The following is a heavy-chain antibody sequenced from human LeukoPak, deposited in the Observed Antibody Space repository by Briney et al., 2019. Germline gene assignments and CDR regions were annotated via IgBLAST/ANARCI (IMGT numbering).Heavy chain of an antibody. CDR1: GYTFTGYY. Sequence: ASVKVSCKASGYTFTGYYMHWLRQAPGQGLEWMGWINPNSGGTNYAQKFQGRVTMTRDTSISTAYMELSRLRSDDTAVYYCARVDVDIVVVPAAEYNLFDPWGQGTLVTVSS. V-gene: IGHV1-2*02. J-gene: IGHJ5*02. CDR3: ARVDVDIVVVPAAEYNLFDP. D-gene: IGHD2-2*03. CDR2: INPNSGGT.